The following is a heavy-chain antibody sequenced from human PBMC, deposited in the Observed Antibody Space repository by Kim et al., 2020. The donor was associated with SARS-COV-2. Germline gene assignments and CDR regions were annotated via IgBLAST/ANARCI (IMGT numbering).Heavy chain of an antibody. J-gene: IGHJ4*02. V-gene: IGHV3-33*01. Sequence: YYADSVKGRFTISRDNSKNTLYLQMTSLRAEDTAVYYCAREGAAGTFLDYWGQGTLVTVSS. D-gene: IGHD6-19*01. CDR3: AREGAAGTFLDY.